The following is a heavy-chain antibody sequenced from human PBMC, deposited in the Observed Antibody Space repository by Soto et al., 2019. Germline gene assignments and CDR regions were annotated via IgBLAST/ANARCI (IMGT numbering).Heavy chain of an antibody. Sequence: EVQLLESGGGLVQPGGCLRLSCVVSGFTFGSYAMSWVRQAPGKGPAWVAILGGNGFTTYYADSVKGRFTLSGDKSKRKLFLHLDTLRPDDTGVYYCAKAPRPSLHFFYYIDAWGIGTSVTVSS. V-gene: IGHV3-23*01. CDR2: LGGNGFTT. CDR1: GFTFGSYA. J-gene: IGHJ6*03. CDR3: AKAPRPSLHFFYYIDA. D-gene: IGHD2-2*01.